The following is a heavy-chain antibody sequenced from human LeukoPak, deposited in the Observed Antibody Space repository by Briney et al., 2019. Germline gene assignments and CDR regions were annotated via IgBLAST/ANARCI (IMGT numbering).Heavy chain of an antibody. CDR2: IYYSGRT. V-gene: IGHV4-39*07. CDR3: ARDITPSASSVVVPAAISNLFDP. D-gene: IGHD2-2*02. Sequence: SETLSLTCTVSGGSISSSSYYWGWIRQPPGQGLEWIGSIYYSGRTYDNPSLKRRVTISVDTSKNQFSLMLSSVTAADTAVYYCARDITPSASSVVVPAAISNLFDPWGQGTLVTVSS. J-gene: IGHJ5*02. CDR1: GGSISSSSYY.